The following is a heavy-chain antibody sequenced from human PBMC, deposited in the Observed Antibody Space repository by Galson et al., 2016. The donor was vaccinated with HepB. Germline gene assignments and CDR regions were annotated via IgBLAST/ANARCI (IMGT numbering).Heavy chain of an antibody. D-gene: IGHD3-16*01. V-gene: IGHV3-48*04. Sequence: SLRLSCAVSGFTFSNFGINWVRQAPGKGLEWISYISSTSNTINYADSVRGRFTTSRDNAKKALHLQMNSLRAEDTAVYYCAIWPSDTDFSAWGQGTLVAVSS. CDR2: ISSTSNTI. J-gene: IGHJ4*02. CDR1: GFTFSNFG. CDR3: AIWPSDTDFSA.